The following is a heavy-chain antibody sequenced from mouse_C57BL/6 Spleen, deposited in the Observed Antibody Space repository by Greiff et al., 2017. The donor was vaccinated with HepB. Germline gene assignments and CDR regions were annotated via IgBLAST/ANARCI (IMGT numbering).Heavy chain of an antibody. J-gene: IGHJ4*01. D-gene: IGHD1-2*01. CDR1: GYTFISYT. V-gene: IGHV1-4*01. CDR2: INPSSGYT. Sequence: QVQLQQSGAELARPGASVKMSCKASGYTFISYTMHWVKQRPGQGLEWIGYINPSSGYTKYNQKFKDKATLTADKSSSTAYMQLSSLTSEDSAVYYCARYGYQYYYAMDYWGQGTSVTVSS. CDR3: ARYGYQYYYAMDY.